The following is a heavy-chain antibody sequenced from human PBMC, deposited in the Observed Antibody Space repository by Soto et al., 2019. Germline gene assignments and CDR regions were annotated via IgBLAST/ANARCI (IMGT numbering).Heavy chain of an antibody. J-gene: IGHJ4*01. CDR2: ISAYNDNT. Sequence: QVQLVQSGAEVKKPGASVKVSCKASGYTFSSYGISWVRQAPGQGLEWMGWISAYNDNTKYAQKLQGRGTMTAHTSMQTAYMEPSRLRCDATALYYCALSEVGTTPDVDIWGHGPLVTVYS. V-gene: IGHV1-18*01. D-gene: IGHD1-26*01. CDR1: GYTFSSYG. CDR3: ALSEVGTTPDVDI.